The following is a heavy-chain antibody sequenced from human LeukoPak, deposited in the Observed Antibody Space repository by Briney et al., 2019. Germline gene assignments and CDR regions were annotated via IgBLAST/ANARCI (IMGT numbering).Heavy chain of an antibody. CDR3: ARDGPCGGDCYYDY. J-gene: IGHJ4*02. D-gene: IGHD2-21*02. V-gene: IGHV3-66*01. CDR1: GFTVSSNY. CDR2: IYSGGST. Sequence: GGSLRLSCAASGFTVSSNYMSWVRQAPGKGMEWVSVIYSGGSTYYADSVKGRFIISRDNSKNTLCLQMNSLRAEDTAVYYCARDGPCGGDCYYDYWGQGTLVTVSS.